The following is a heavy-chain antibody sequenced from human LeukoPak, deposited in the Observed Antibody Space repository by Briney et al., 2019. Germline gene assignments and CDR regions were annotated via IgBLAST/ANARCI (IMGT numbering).Heavy chain of an antibody. J-gene: IGHJ4*02. D-gene: IGHD6-13*01. CDR1: GFTSSSYA. CDR3: AKAAAAPGFDF. Sequence: GGSLRLSCAASGFTSSSYALNWVRQALGKGLEWVATVSGSGDRMYHADSVKGRFTISRDNSKNTIYLQMNSLRAEDTALYYCAKAAAAPGFDFWGQGTLVTVSS. CDR2: VSGSGDRM. V-gene: IGHV3-23*01.